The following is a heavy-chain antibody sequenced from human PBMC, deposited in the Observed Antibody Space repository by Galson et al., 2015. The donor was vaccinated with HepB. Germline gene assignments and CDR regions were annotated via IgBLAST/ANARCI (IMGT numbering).Heavy chain of an antibody. CDR3: AKFGWFGELLLDY. D-gene: IGHD3-10*01. Sequence: SLRLSCAASGFTFSSYAMSWVRQAPGKGLEWVSAISGSGGSTYYADSVKGRFTISRDNSKNTLYLQMNSLRAEDTAVYYCAKFGWFGELLLDYWGQGTLVTVSS. CDR2: ISGSGGST. CDR1: GFTFSSYA. J-gene: IGHJ4*02. V-gene: IGHV3-23*01.